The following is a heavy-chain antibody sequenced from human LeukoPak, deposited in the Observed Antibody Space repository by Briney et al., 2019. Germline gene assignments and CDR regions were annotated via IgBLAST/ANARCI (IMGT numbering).Heavy chain of an antibody. CDR1: GFTFRSYA. CDR2: ISGSGGST. D-gene: IGHD2-15*01. CDR3: AKDQGDCVVVVAAYYYYGMDV. V-gene: IGHV3-23*01. J-gene: IGHJ6*04. Sequence: GGSLRLSCAASGFTFRSYAMSWVRQAPGKGLEWVSGISGSGGSTYHADSVKDRFTISRDNFKSTVYLQMNSLRDEDTAVYYCAKDQGDCVVVVAAYYYYGMDVWGKGTTVTVSS.